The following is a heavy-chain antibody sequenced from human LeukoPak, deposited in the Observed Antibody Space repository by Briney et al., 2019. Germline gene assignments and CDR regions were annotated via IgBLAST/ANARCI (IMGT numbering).Heavy chain of an antibody. Sequence: GESLKISCKVSGTSFSTYWIAWVRQMPGKGLEWMGIIYPGDSDTRYSPSFQGQVTISVDKSISTAYLQWSSLKASDTAMYYCARPTQGVAGWFDWGQGTLVTVSS. D-gene: IGHD6-19*01. V-gene: IGHV5-51*01. CDR3: ARPTQGVAGWFD. CDR1: GTSFSTYW. J-gene: IGHJ4*02. CDR2: IYPGDSDT.